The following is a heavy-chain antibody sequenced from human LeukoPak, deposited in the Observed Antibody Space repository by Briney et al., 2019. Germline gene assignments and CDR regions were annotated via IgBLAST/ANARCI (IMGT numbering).Heavy chain of an antibody. J-gene: IGHJ4*02. CDR2: IGGSGAIA. Sequence: GGSLRLSCATSGFTFSSYTMSWVRQAPGKGLEWVSIIGGSGAIAYYSDSVKGRFTISRDSSKNTLYLQMNSLRAEDTAVYYCARDYPSPKAPFDFWGQGTLVTVSS. CDR3: ARDYPSPKAPFDF. V-gene: IGHV3-23*01. CDR1: GFTFSSYT.